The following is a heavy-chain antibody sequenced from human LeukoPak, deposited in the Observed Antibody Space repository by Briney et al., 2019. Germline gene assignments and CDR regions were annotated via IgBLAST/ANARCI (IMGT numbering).Heavy chain of an antibody. Sequence: ASVKVSCKASGYTFNGYYMHWVRQAPGQGLEWMGWISPNSGGTNYAQKFQGWVTMTRDTSISTAYMELSRLRSDDTAVYYCAISSGYYGSGSFYGGPFVYWGPGTLVTVSS. CDR1: GYTFNGYY. V-gene: IGHV1-2*04. D-gene: IGHD3-10*01. CDR2: ISPNSGGT. CDR3: AISSGYYGSGSFYGGPFVY. J-gene: IGHJ4*02.